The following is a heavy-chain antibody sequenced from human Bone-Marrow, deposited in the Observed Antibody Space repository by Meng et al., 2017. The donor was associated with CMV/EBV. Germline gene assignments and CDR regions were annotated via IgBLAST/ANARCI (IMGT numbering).Heavy chain of an antibody. CDR1: GGSISSYY. CDR2: IYYSGST. CDR3: ARGEVGTNPDY. J-gene: IGHJ4*02. D-gene: IGHD1-14*01. V-gene: IGHV4-59*01. Sequence: GSLRLSCTVSGGSISSYYWSWIRQPPGKGLEWIGYIYYSGSTNYNPSLKSRVSISVDKSKNQYSLKLSSVTAADTAGHYCARGEVGTNPDYWGQGTLVTVSS.